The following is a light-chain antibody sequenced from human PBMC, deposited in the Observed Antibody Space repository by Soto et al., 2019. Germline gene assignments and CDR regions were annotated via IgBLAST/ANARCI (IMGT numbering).Light chain of an antibody. Sequence: QSALTQPPSASGSPGQSVTISCTGTSSDDGGYNYVSWYQQHPGKAPKLMIYEVSKWPSGVPARFSGSKSGNTASLTVSGLQAEDEADYYCSSYAGSNKVFGGGTKLTVL. CDR3: SSYAGSNKV. CDR2: EVS. CDR1: SSDDGGYNY. V-gene: IGLV2-8*01. J-gene: IGLJ2*01.